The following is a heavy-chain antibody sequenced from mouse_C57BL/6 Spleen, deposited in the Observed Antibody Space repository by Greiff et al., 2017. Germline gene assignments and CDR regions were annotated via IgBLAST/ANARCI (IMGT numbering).Heavy chain of an antibody. CDR1: GFNIKDDY. V-gene: IGHV14-4*01. Sequence: DVQLQESGAELVRPGASVKLSCTASGFNIKDDYMHWVKQRPEQGLEWIGWIDPENGDTEYASKFQGKATITADTSSNTAYLQLSSLTSEDTAVYYCTKGTTGYYAMDYWGQGTSVTVSS. CDR2: IDPENGDT. CDR3: TKGTTGYYAMDY. D-gene: IGHD1-1*01. J-gene: IGHJ4*01.